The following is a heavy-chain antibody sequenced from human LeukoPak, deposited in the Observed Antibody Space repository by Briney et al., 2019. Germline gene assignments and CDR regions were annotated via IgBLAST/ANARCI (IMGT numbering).Heavy chain of an antibody. V-gene: IGHV4-4*07. CDR2: IYTSGST. J-gene: IGHJ1*01. Sequence: PSETLSLTCTVSGGSISSYYWSWIRQPAGKGLEWIGRIYTSGSTNYNPSLKSRVTMSVDTSKNQFSLKLSSVTAADTAVYYCARREWLGLLFTYFQHWGQGTLVTVSS. D-gene: IGHD6-19*01. CDR1: GGSISSYY. CDR3: ARREWLGLLFTYFQH.